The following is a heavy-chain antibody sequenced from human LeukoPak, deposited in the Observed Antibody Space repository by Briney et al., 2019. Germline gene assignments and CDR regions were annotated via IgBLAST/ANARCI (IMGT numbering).Heavy chain of an antibody. Sequence: SETLSLTCTVSGGSISSYYWSWIRQPAGKGLEWIGRIYTSGSTNHNPSLKSRVTMSVDTSKNQFSLKLSSVTAADTAVYYCARGSAVVSAFDYWGQGTLVTVSP. CDR1: GGSISSYY. CDR3: ARGSAVVSAFDY. J-gene: IGHJ4*02. D-gene: IGHD3-22*01. V-gene: IGHV4-4*07. CDR2: IYTSGST.